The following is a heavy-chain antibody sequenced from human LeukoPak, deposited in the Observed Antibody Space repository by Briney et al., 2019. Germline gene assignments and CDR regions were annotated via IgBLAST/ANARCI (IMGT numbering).Heavy chain of an antibody. Sequence: GGSLRLSCAASGFTFSSHGMHWVRQAPGKGLEWVAFIRYDGSNKYYADSVKGRFTISRDNSKNTLYLQMNSLRAEDTAVYYCARDAFYYYDSSGYSNWFDPWGQGTLVTVSS. CDR3: ARDAFYYYDSSGYSNWFDP. J-gene: IGHJ5*02. CDR2: IRYDGSNK. V-gene: IGHV3-30*02. D-gene: IGHD3-22*01. CDR1: GFTFSSHG.